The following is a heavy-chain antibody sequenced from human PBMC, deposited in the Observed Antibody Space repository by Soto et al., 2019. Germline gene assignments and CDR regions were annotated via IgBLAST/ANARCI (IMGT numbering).Heavy chain of an antibody. CDR3: ARSDDKYSYGYFQH. V-gene: IGHV1-69*10. Sequence: ASVQVSCKASGGTFSSYAISWVRQAPGQGLEWMGGIIPILGIANYAQKFQGRVTITADKSTSTAYMELSSLRSEDTAVYYCARSDDKYSYGYFQHWGQGTLVTVSS. CDR1: GGTFSSYA. CDR2: IIPILGIA. D-gene: IGHD5-18*01. J-gene: IGHJ1*01.